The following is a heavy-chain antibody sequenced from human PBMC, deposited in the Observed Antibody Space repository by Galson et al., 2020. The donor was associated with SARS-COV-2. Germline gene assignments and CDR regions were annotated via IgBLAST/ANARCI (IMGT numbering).Heavy chain of an antibody. CDR3: ARDFMITFGGVIVQYAYYFDY. Sequence: ASVKVSCKASGYTFTSYYMHWVRQAPGQGLEWMGIINPSGGSTSYAQKFQGRVTMTRDTSTSTVYIELSSLRSEDTAVYYCARDFMITFGGVIVQYAYYFDYWGQGTLVTVSS. D-gene: IGHD3-16*02. CDR1: GYTFTSYY. V-gene: IGHV1-46*03. J-gene: IGHJ4*02. CDR2: INPSGGST.